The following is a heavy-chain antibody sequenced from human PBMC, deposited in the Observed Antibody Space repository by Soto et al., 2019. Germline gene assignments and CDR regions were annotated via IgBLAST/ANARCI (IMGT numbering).Heavy chain of an antibody. CDR2: ISYDGVNK. J-gene: IGHJ4*02. Sequence: QVQLVESGGGVVQPGRSLRLSCAASGFTFSTYGMHWVRQAPGKGLEWVAVISYDGVNKYYADSVKGRFTISRDNSKNTVYLQMNSLRAEDTAVYYCAKSVYSWNDGFFDYWGQGTLVTVSS. CDR1: GFTFSTYG. V-gene: IGHV3-30*18. CDR3: AKSVYSWNDGFFDY. D-gene: IGHD1-1*01.